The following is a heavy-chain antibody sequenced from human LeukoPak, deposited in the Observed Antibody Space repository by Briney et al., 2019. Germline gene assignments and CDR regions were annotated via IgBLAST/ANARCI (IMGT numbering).Heavy chain of an antibody. CDR1: GFTFSSYW. Sequence: GGSLRLSCAASGFTFSSYWMNWARQAPGKGLEWVANIKQDGSEKYYVDSVKGRFTISRDNAKNSLYLQMNSLRAEDTAVYYCARDGTYYDFWSGYPEDYWGQGTLVTVSS. J-gene: IGHJ4*02. V-gene: IGHV3-7*01. D-gene: IGHD3-3*01. CDR2: IKQDGSEK. CDR3: ARDGTYYDFWSGYPEDY.